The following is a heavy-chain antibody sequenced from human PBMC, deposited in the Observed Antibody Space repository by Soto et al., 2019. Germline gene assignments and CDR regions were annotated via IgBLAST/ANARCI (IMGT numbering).Heavy chain of an antibody. Sequence: GGSLRLSCAASGFTFSSYWMHWVRQAPGKGLVWVSRINSDGSSTSYADSVKGRFTISRDNAKNTLYLQMNSLRAEDTAVYYCAKQLLLWFGELADYYYYGMDVWGQGTTVTVS. CDR1: GFTFSSYW. J-gene: IGHJ6*02. V-gene: IGHV3-74*01. CDR2: INSDGSST. D-gene: IGHD3-10*01. CDR3: AKQLLLWFGELADYYYYGMDV.